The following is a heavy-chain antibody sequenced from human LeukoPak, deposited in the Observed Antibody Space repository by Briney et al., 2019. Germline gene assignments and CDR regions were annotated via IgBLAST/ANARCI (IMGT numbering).Heavy chain of an antibody. CDR2: ISGSGGST. Sequence: PGGSLRLSCAASGFTFSSYAMSWVRQAPGKGLEWVSAISGSGGSTYYADSVKGRFTISKDNAKNSLFLHMSSLRAEDTAVYYCARGGAAGGTDAFDIWGQGTMVTVSS. CDR1: GFTFSSYA. V-gene: IGHV3-23*01. D-gene: IGHD6-13*01. CDR3: ARGGAAGGTDAFDI. J-gene: IGHJ3*02.